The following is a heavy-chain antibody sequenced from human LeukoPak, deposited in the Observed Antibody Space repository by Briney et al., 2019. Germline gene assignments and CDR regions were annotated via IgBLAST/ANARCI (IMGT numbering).Heavy chain of an antibody. V-gene: IGHV3-21*01. CDR1: GFTFSSYA. J-gene: IGHJ3*02. Sequence: GGSLRLSCAASGFTFSSYAMSWVRQAPGKGLEWVSSISSSSSYIYYADSVKGRFTISRDNAKNSLYLQMNSLRAEDTAVYYCVKWDSSGYYYGSYAFDIWGQGTMVTVSS. CDR3: VKWDSSGYYYGSYAFDI. D-gene: IGHD3-22*01. CDR2: ISSSSSYI.